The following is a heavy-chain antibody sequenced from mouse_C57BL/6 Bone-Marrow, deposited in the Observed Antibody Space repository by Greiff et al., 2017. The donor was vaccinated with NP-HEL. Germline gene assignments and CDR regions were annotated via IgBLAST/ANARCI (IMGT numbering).Heavy chain of an antibody. CDR1: GFTFSDYY. J-gene: IGHJ1*03. D-gene: IGHD1-1*01. CDR3: ARSPPLTTVVATYWYCDV. Sequence: EVMLVESGGGLVQPGGSLKLSCAASGFTFSDYYMYWVRQTPEKRLEWVAYISNGGGSTNYPDTVKGRFTISRDNAKNTLYLQMSRLKSEDTDMYYCARSPPLTTVVATYWYCDVWGKGTTVTVSA. CDR2: ISNGGGST. V-gene: IGHV5-12*01.